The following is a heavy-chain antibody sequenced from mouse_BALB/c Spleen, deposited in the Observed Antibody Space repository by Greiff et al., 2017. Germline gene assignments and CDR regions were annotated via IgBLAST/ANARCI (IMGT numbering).Heavy chain of an antibody. CDR1: GFNIKDTY. CDR2: IDPANGNT. J-gene: IGHJ4*01. V-gene: IGHV14-3*02. D-gene: IGHD1-1*01. Sequence: VQLQQSGAELVKPGASVKLSCTASGFNIKDTYMHWVKQRPEQGLEWIGRIDPANGNTKYDPKFQGKATITADTSSNTAYLQLSSLTSEDTAVYYCARPGGYYYGSSYRYYAMDYWGQGTSVTVSS. CDR3: ARPGGYYYGSSYRYYAMDY.